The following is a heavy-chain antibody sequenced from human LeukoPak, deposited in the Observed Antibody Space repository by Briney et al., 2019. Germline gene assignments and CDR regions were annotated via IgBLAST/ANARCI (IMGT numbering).Heavy chain of an antibody. Sequence: PSETLSLTCTVSGGSISSYYWSWIRQPPGKGLEWIGYIYYSGSTNYNPSLKSRVTISVDTSKNQFSLKLSSVTAADTAVYYCARAGAMVRGVITHFDYWGQGTLVTVSS. V-gene: IGHV4-59*01. CDR3: ARAGAMVRGVITHFDY. CDR1: GGSISSYY. D-gene: IGHD3-10*01. J-gene: IGHJ4*02. CDR2: IYYSGST.